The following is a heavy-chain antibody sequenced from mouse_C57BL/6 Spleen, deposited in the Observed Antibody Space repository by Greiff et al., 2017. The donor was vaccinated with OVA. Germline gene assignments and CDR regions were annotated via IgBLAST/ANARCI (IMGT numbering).Heavy chain of an antibody. J-gene: IGHJ1*03. CDR3: ARNYYGRSYLYWYVDV. Sequence: QVQLQQPGAELVKPGASVKLSCKASGYTFTSYWMHWVKQRPGRGLEWIGRIDPNSGGTKYNEKFKSKATLTVDKPASTAYMQLSSLTSEDSAVYYCARNYYGRSYLYWYVDVWGTGTTVTVSS. CDR2: IDPNSGGT. D-gene: IGHD1-1*01. CDR1: GYTFTSYW. V-gene: IGHV1-72*01.